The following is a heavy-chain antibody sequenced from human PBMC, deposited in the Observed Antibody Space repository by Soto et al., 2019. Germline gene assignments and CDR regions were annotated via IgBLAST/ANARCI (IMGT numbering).Heavy chain of an antibody. CDR1: GGSFSGYY. CDR2: INHRGST. V-gene: IGHV4-34*01. D-gene: IGHD3-9*01. Sequence: VQLQQWGAGLLKPSETLSLTCAVYGGSFSGYYWSWIRQSPGKGLQWIGEINHRGSTKYNPSLKTRLTISVDPSKNQFSLMLTSVTAADTAVYYCARVDDYWGQGTLVTVSS. J-gene: IGHJ4*02. CDR3: ARVDDY.